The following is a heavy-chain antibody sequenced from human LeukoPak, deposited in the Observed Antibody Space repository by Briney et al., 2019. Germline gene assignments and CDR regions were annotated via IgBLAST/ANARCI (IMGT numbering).Heavy chain of an antibody. CDR3: AREDIPDSAMVTDDS. CDR1: GGTFIYFS. J-gene: IGHJ5*02. CDR2: FIPLFGTP. Sequence: ASVKVSCKASGGTFIYFSINWVRQAPGQGLEWRGGFIPLFGTPKYARKFQGRVTITTDASATTSYLELSSLRSEDTAMYYCAREDIPDSAMVTDDSWGQGTLVTVSS. D-gene: IGHD5-18*01. V-gene: IGHV1-69*05.